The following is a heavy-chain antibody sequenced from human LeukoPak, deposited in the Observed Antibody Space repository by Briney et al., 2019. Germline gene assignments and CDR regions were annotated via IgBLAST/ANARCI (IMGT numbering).Heavy chain of an antibody. Sequence: SETLSLTWTISGGSVSDYYWSCIRQSPGKGLEWIGYIYHTGSTSYSPSLKSRVTISADTSQNQFSLKLSSVTAADTAVYYCASRKLGNDYWGQGTLVTVSS. J-gene: IGHJ4*02. V-gene: IGHV4-59*02. D-gene: IGHD7-27*01. CDR2: IYHTGST. CDR1: GGSVSDYY. CDR3: ASRKLGNDY.